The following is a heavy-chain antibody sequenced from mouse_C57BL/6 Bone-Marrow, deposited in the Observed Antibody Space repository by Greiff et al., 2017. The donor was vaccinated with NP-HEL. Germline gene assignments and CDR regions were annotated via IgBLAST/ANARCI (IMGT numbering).Heavy chain of an antibody. CDR2: IYPGDGDT. D-gene: IGHD2-4*01. CDR1: GYAFSSSW. CDR3: ARWGYDYDDYAMDY. V-gene: IGHV1-82*01. Sequence: VKLQQSGPELVKPGASVKISCKASGYAFSSSWMNWVKQRPGKGLEWIGRIYPGDGDTNYNGTFKGKATLTADKSSSTAYMQLSSLTSEDSAVYFCARWGYDYDDYAMDYWGQGTSVTVSS. J-gene: IGHJ4*01.